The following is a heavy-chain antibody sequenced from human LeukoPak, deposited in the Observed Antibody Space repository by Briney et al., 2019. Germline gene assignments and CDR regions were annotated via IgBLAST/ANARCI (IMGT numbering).Heavy chain of an antibody. D-gene: IGHD6-13*01. Sequence: GVSLRLSCKASGFTISNNYMNWVRQAPGKGLEWVALIYSGGSTQYADSVKGRFTISRDNSRNTLYLQMSSLRVEDTAVYYCARDPPGIAASVSGGWGQGILVTVSS. CDR3: ARDPPGIAASVSGG. CDR2: IYSGGST. CDR1: GFTISNNY. J-gene: IGHJ4*02. V-gene: IGHV3-53*01.